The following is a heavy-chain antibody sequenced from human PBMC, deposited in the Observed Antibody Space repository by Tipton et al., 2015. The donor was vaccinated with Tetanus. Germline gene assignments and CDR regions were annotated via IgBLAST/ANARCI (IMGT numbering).Heavy chain of an antibody. Sequence: TLSLTCTVSGGSISSSSYYWGWIRQPPGKGLEWIGSIYYSGSTYYNPSLKSRVTISVDHSKNQFSLTLSSVTAADTAVYYCAAGYSYGTPFAFDIWGQGTMVTVSS. V-gene: IGHV4-39*01. CDR2: IYYSGST. CDR1: GGSISSSSYY. CDR3: AAGYSYGTPFAFDI. D-gene: IGHD5-18*01. J-gene: IGHJ3*02.